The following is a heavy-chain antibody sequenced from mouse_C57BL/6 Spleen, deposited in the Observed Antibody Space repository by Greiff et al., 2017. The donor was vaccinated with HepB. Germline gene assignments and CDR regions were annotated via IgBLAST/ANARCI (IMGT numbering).Heavy chain of an antibody. J-gene: IGHJ4*01. CDR2: IHPNSGST. Sequence: QVQLQQPGAELLKPGASVKLSCKASGYTFTSYWMHWVKQRPGQGLEWIGMIHPNSGSTNYNEKFKSKATLTVDKSSSTAYMQLSSLTSEDSAVYYCARRGFYYDYDDYAMDYWGQGTSVTVSS. CDR3: ARRGFYYDYDDYAMDY. V-gene: IGHV1-64*01. CDR1: GYTFTSYW. D-gene: IGHD2-4*01.